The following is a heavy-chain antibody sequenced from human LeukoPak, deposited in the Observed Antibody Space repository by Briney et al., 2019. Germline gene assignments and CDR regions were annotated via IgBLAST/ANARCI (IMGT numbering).Heavy chain of an antibody. Sequence: AGGSLRLSCAPSGFTFISCSMNWVRQAPGKGLDYVSAISTNGGSTYYADSVKDRFTISRDNSKNMLYLQMGSLRAEDMAVYYCARAQWGKVVPAALFDYWGQGTLVTVSS. J-gene: IGHJ4*02. V-gene: IGHV3-64*02. CDR2: ISTNGGST. CDR3: ARAQWGKVVPAALFDY. D-gene: IGHD2-2*01. CDR1: GFTFISCS.